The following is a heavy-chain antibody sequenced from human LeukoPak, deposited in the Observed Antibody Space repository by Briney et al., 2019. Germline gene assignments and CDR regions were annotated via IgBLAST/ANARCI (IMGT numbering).Heavy chain of an antibody. V-gene: IGHV3-23*01. CDR1: GFTFSTSS. CDR3: AAGVGGDY. CDR2: ISNSGGST. D-gene: IGHD1-26*01. J-gene: IGHJ4*02. Sequence: GGSLRLSCAASGFTFSTSSMRWDRQAPGKGLEWVSGISNSGGSTYYADSVKGRFTISRDNSKNTLFLHMNSLRAEDTAVYYCAAGVGGDYWGQGALVTVSS.